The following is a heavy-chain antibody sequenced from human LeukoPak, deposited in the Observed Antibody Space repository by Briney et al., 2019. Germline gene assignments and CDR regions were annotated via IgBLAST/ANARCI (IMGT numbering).Heavy chain of an antibody. CDR1: GYTFSDYY. V-gene: IGHV1-46*01. CDR3: ARVRVSNYDY. D-gene: IGHD6-6*01. CDR2: INPSGGST. Sequence: GASVKVSCKASGYTFSDYYMHWVRQAPGQGLEWMGIINPSGGSTSYAQKFQGRVTMTRDMSTSTVYMELSSLRSEDTAVYYCARVRVSNYDYWGQGTLVTVSS. J-gene: IGHJ4*02.